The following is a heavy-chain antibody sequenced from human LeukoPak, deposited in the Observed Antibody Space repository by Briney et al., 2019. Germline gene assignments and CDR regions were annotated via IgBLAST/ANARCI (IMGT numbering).Heavy chain of an antibody. Sequence: GGSLRLSCATSGFTFSNYNMNWVRQAPGKGLEWVSSISSSSTYIYYSDSVKGRFSVSRDNVKSSLYLQMTSLRAEDTAVYYCARVAVAYCGGDCYFSFDYWGQGTLVTDSS. D-gene: IGHD2-21*02. CDR1: GFTFSNYN. CDR3: ARVAVAYCGGDCYFSFDY. J-gene: IGHJ4*02. V-gene: IGHV3-21*01. CDR2: ISSSSTYI.